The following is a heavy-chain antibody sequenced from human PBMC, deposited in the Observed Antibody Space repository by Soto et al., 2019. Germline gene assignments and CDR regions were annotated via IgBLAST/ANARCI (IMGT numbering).Heavy chain of an antibody. V-gene: IGHV3-15*07. CDR2: IKSKTDGGTT. Sequence: PGGSLRLSCAASGFTFSNAWMNWVRQAPGKGLEWVGRIKSKTDGGTTDYAASVKGRFTISRDNSKNTLYLQMNSLRAEDTAVYYCAKGRAYCGGDCYLRFDYWGQGTLVTVSS. J-gene: IGHJ4*02. D-gene: IGHD2-21*02. CDR3: AKGRAYCGGDCYLRFDY. CDR1: GFTFSNAW.